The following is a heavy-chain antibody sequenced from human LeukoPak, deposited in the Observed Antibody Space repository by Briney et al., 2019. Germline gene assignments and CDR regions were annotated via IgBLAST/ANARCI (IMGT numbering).Heavy chain of an antibody. J-gene: IGHJ5*02. CDR3: ARDHGDSEGNWFDP. CDR1: GGSISSSSYY. D-gene: IGHD7-27*01. CDR2: IYYSGST. V-gene: IGHV4-61*01. Sequence: SETLSLTCTVSGGSISSSSYYWGWIRQPPGKGLEWIGYIYYSGSTNYNPSLKSRVTISLDTSKNQFSLKLSSVTAADTAVYYCARDHGDSEGNWFDPWGQGTLVTVSS.